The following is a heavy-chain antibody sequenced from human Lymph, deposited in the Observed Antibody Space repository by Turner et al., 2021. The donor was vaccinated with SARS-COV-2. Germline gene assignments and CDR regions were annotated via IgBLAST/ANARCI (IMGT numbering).Heavy chain of an antibody. J-gene: IGHJ4*02. Sequence: QVQLVDSGGGVVQPGRSLRLPCAASGFTFNNYPMHWVRQAPGKGLEWVAVISYDGSNKYYADSVKGRFTISRDNSKNTLYLQMNSLRAEDTAVYYCARDSSGSGTLDYWGQGTLVTVSS. D-gene: IGHD3-10*01. CDR2: ISYDGSNK. V-gene: IGHV3-30-3*01. CDR1: GFTFNNYP. CDR3: ARDSSGSGTLDY.